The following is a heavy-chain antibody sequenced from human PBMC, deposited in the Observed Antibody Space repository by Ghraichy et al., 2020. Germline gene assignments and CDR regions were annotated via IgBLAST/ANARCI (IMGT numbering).Heavy chain of an antibody. CDR3: AKELLWFGNFYYGMDV. V-gene: IGHV3-30*02. J-gene: IGHJ6*02. D-gene: IGHD3-10*01. Sequence: GGSLRLSCAASGFTFSSYGMHWVRQAPGKGLEWVAFIRYDGSNKYYGDSVKGRFTISRDNSKNSLYLQMNSLRAEDTAVYYCAKELLWFGNFYYGMDVWGQGTTVTVSS. CDR2: IRYDGSNK. CDR1: GFTFSSYG.